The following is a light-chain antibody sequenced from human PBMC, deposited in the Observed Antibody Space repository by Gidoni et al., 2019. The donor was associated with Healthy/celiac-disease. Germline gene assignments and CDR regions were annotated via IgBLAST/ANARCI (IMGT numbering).Light chain of an antibody. Sequence: DILITHSPANLSVSPEERATLSCRASESVSSNLAWYQQKPGQAHRLLIYGASIRSTGIPPRFSGSGSGTEFTITISSLQSEDFAVYYCQQYNTPTTFGQGTKLEIK. CDR2: GAS. J-gene: IGKJ2*01. V-gene: IGKV3-15*01. CDR1: ESVSSN. CDR3: QQYNTPTT.